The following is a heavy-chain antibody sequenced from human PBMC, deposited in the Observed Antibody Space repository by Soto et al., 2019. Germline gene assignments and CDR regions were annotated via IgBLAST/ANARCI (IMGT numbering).Heavy chain of an antibody. CDR1: GLTFSSYS. CDR3: ARNPGDYYYYYYMDV. D-gene: IGHD3-10*01. CDR2: ISSSSSYI. V-gene: IGHV3-21*01. J-gene: IGHJ6*03. Sequence: EVQLVESGGGLVKPGGSLRLSCAASGLTFSSYSMNWVRQAPGKGLEWVSSISSSSSYIYYADSVKGRFTISRDNAKNSLYLQMNSLRAEDTAVYYCARNPGDYYYYYYMDVWGKGTTVTVSS.